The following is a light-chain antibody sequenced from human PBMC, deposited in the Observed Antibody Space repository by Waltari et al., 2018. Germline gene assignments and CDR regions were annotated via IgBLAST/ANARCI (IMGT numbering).Light chain of an antibody. Sequence: DIQMTQSPSSVSASVGDRVIITCRASQDISRWLAWYQQTTGKAPKFLIYDASTLQSGVPSRFSGTGYGTEFTLTISSLQPEDFATYYCQHGNTFPLTFGGGTKVEIK. CDR1: QDISRW. CDR3: QHGNTFPLT. J-gene: IGKJ4*01. V-gene: IGKV1-12*01. CDR2: DAS.